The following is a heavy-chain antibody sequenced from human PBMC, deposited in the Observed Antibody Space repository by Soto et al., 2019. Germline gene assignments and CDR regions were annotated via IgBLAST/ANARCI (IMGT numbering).Heavy chain of an antibody. D-gene: IGHD5-12*01. CDR2: INAGNGNT. CDR3: ARVQEMATSYYFDY. CDR1: GYTFTSYA. J-gene: IGHJ4*02. Sequence: ASVKVSCKASGYTFTSYAMHWVRQAPGQRLEWMGWINAGNGNTKYSQKFQGRVTITRDTSASTAYMELRSLRSEDTAVYYCARVQEMATSYYFDYWGQGTLVTVSS. V-gene: IGHV1-3*01.